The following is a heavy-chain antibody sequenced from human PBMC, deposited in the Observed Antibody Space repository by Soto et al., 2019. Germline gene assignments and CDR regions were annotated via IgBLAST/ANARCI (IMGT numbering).Heavy chain of an antibody. CDR2: IIPSFGTA. CDR3: ARDQDIVVVPAVRGAFDI. D-gene: IGHD2-2*01. V-gene: IGHV1-69*13. CDR1: GGTFSSYA. Sequence: GASVKVSCKASGGTFSSYAISWVRQAPGQGLEWMGGIIPSFGTANYAQKFQGRVTITADESTSTAYMELSSLRSEDTAVYYCARDQDIVVVPAVRGAFDIWGQGTMVTVSS. J-gene: IGHJ3*02.